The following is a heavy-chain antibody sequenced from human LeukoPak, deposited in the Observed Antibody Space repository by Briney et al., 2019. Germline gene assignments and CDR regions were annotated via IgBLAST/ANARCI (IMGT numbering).Heavy chain of an antibody. Sequence: GGSLRLSCAASGFTFSSYAMSWVRQAPGKGLECISGFSGSGGSTYYADSVKGRFTISRDNSKNTLYLQMNSLRAEDTAVYYCAKDITSGITTSFDYWGQGTLVTVSS. CDR3: AKDITSGITTSFDY. V-gene: IGHV3-23*01. CDR1: GFTFSSYA. D-gene: IGHD3-10*01. J-gene: IGHJ4*02. CDR2: FSGSGGST.